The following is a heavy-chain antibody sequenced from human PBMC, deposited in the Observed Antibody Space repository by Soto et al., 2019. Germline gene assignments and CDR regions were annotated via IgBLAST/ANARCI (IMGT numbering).Heavy chain of an antibody. CDR1: GFTFRNYV. J-gene: IGHJ4*02. CDR3: TKDRATHRNY. CDR2: ISSDGSNK. D-gene: IGHD5-12*01. Sequence: QVQLVESGGGVVQPGRSLSLSCAASGFTFRNYVMHWVRQAPGKGLEWVAVISSDGSNKYYADSVKGGFTISRDNSKNTLYLQMNSLRIEDTAVYYCTKDRATHRNYWGQGTLVTVSS. V-gene: IGHV3-30*18.